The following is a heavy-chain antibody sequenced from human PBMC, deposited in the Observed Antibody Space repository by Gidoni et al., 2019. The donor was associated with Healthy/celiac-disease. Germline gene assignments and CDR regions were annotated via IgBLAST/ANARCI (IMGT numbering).Heavy chain of an antibody. V-gene: IGHV3-20*01. CDR2: INLNAGST. D-gene: IGHD5-12*01. Sequence: EVQLVAAGGGVVRPGGAMSLSCAASGFTFEDYGMGCVRQAQGKGLEWVAGINLNAGSTGYADSVKGRFTISSDNATNSLDLQMNSLRAEDTALYHCARGGYSGYDWRYYGIDVWGQGTTVTVSS. CDR3: ARGGYSGYDWRYYGIDV. CDR1: GFTFEDYG. J-gene: IGHJ6*02.